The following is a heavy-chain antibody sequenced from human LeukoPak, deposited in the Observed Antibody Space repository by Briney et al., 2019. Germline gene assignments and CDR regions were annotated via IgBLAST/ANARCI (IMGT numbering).Heavy chain of an antibody. CDR3: ARDVTNIVATDY. J-gene: IGHJ4*02. V-gene: IGHV3-21*01. CDR2: ISGSGVST. CDR1: GFTFSSYS. D-gene: IGHD5-12*01. Sequence: TGGSLRLSCAASGFTFSSYSINWVRQAPGKGLEWVSAISGSGVSTYYADSVKGRFTISRDNAKNSLYLQMNSLRAEDTAVYYCARDVTNIVATDYWGQGTLVTVSS.